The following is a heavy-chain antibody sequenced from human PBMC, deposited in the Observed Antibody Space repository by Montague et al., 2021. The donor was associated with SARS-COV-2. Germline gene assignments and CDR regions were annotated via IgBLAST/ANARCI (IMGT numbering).Heavy chain of an antibody. CDR2: INQDGSEQ. CDR3: ARGVGRYNWNDYDAFDI. J-gene: IGHJ3*02. CDR1: GFTFSIYW. V-gene: IGHV3-7*05. D-gene: IGHD1-1*01. Sequence: SLRLSCAASGFTFSIYWMSWFRQAPGKGLEWVANINQDGSEQYHVDSVRGRFTISRDNAKNSLYLQMNSLRAEDTALYFCARGVGRYNWNDYDAFDIWGQGTMVTVSS.